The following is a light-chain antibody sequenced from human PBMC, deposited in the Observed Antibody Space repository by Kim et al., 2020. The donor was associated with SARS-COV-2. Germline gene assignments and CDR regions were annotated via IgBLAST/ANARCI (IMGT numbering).Light chain of an antibody. CDR1: QHIANS. CDR3: QKYNSAPWT. V-gene: IGKV1-27*01. J-gene: IGKJ1*01. Sequence: ASVGDRVTITCRASQHIANSLAWYQQKPGKVPKLLIYAASTLQSGVPSRFSGSGSGTQFTLTIGSLQTEDVATYYCQKYNSAPWTFGPGTKVEIK. CDR2: AAS.